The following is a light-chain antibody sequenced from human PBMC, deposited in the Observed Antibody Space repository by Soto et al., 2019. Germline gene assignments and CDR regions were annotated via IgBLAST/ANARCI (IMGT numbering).Light chain of an antibody. CDR2: EVT. Sequence: QSVLTQPPSASGSPGQSVAISCTGSYIGRFNYVSWYQQHPGKAPKLIIYEVTKRPSGVPDRFSGSKSGNTASLTVSGLQAEDEADYYCSSYAGSNNYVFGTGTKVTVL. CDR1: YIGRFNY. V-gene: IGLV2-8*01. CDR3: SSYAGSNNYV. J-gene: IGLJ1*01.